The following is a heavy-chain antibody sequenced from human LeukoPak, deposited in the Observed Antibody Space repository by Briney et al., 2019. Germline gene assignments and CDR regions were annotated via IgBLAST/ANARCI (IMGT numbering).Heavy chain of an antibody. D-gene: IGHD5-12*01. CDR2: IYYSGST. Sequence: PSETLSLTCTVSGGSISSYYWSWIRQPPGKGLEWIGYIYYSGSTNYNPSLKSRVTISVDTSKNQFSLKLSSVTAADTAMYYCARVSGYDWESFYDYWGQGSLVTVSS. CDR1: GGSISSYY. V-gene: IGHV4-59*01. CDR3: ARVSGYDWESFYDY. J-gene: IGHJ4*02.